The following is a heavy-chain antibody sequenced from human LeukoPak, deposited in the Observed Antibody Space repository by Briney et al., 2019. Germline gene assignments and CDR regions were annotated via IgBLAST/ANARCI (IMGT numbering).Heavy chain of an antibody. Sequence: ASVKVSCKASGYTFTSYGISWVRQAPGQGLEWMGWVSAYNGNTNYAQKLQGRVTMTTDTSTSTAYMELRSLRSDDTAVYYCARDQLPTLYYYGMDVWGQGTTVTVSS. CDR3: ARDQLPTLYYYGMDV. V-gene: IGHV1-18*01. D-gene: IGHD2-2*01. CDR2: VSAYNGNT. J-gene: IGHJ6*02. CDR1: GYTFTSYG.